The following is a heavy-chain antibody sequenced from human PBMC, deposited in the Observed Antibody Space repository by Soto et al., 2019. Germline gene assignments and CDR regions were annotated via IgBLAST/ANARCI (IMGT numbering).Heavy chain of an antibody. CDR1: GGSISSYY. CDR3: ARDRGSSSSWNYYYYYMDV. CDR2: IYYSGST. D-gene: IGHD6-6*01. J-gene: IGHJ6*03. Sequence: PSETLSLTCTVSGGSISSYYWSWIRQPPGKGLEWIGYIYYSGSTNYNPSLKSRVTISVDTSKNQFSLKLSSVTAADTAVYYCARDRGSSSSWNYYYYYMDVWGKGTTVTVSS. V-gene: IGHV4-59*01.